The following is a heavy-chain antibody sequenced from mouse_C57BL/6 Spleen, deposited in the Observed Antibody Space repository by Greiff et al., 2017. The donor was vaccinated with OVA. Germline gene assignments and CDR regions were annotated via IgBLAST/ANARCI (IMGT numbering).Heavy chain of an antibody. D-gene: IGHD2-4*01. Sequence: VHVKQSGPVLVKPGASVKMSCKASGYTFTDYYMNWVKQSHGKSLEWIGVINPYNGGTSYNQKFKGKATLTVDKSSSTAYMELNSLTSEDSAVYYCARGDYDGGYAMDYWGQGTSVTVSS. CDR1: GYTFTDYY. V-gene: IGHV1-19*01. CDR3: ARGDYDGGYAMDY. J-gene: IGHJ4*01. CDR2: INPYNGGT.